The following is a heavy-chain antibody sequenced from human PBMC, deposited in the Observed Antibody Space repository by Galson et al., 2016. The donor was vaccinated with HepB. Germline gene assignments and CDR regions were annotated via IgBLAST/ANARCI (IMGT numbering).Heavy chain of an antibody. V-gene: IGHV4-39*01. CDR2: FYYGGRM. D-gene: IGHD1-26*01. J-gene: IGHJ4*02. CDR3: ARVWEPTDYIDS. Sequence: SETLSLTCTVSGVSIDSFRYYWVWVRQPPGKGLEWLASFYYGGRMYYSPSLTSRVTISADTSQNQFSLEMTSVTAADTAVYHCARVWEPTDYIDSWGQGSLVTVSS. CDR1: GVSIDSFRYY.